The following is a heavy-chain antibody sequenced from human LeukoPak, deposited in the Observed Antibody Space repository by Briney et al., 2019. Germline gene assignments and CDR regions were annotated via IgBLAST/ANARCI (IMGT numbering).Heavy chain of an antibody. V-gene: IGHV4-39*07. CDR2: IFYSGST. J-gene: IGHJ4*02. D-gene: IGHD2-2*01. CDR1: GGSISTSNYY. CDR3: ARSLAEHQLLMFDY. Sequence: SSETLSLTCTVSGGSISTSNYYWGWIRQPPGKGLEWIGNIFYSGSTYYSPSLRSRVTISLDTSRNQFSLKLSSVTAADTAVYYCARSLAEHQLLMFDYWGQGTLVTVSS.